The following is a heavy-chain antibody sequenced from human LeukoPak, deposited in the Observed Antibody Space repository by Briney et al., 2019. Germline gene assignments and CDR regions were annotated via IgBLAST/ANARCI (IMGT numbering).Heavy chain of an antibody. J-gene: IGHJ4*02. D-gene: IGHD2-15*01. CDR3: AKEDVGAAPDY. CDR2: DGAGGGGP. V-gene: IGHV3-23*01. Sequence: PGGSLRLSCAASGFTFSSYGMSWIRQAPGKGPEWVSADGAGGGGPYYADSVNGRFTMSRANSENMLYLQMDSLRVEDTAVYYCAKEDVGAAPDYWGQGTLVTVSS. CDR1: GFTFSSYG.